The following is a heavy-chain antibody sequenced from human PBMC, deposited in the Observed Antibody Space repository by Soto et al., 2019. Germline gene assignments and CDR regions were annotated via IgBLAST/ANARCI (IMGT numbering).Heavy chain of an antibody. J-gene: IGHJ4*02. CDR1: GVSIGSNYY. CDR3: ARSLGWYAIDY. Sequence: QVLLQESGPGLVQPSGTLSLSCVVSGVSIGSNYYWGWVRQSPGKGLEWLGDMSHIGSVNYNPSLESRGTISMDKSQNQFSLNLNSVTAADTAVYYCARSLGWYAIDYWGQGTLVIVSS. V-gene: IGHV4-4*02. CDR2: MSHIGSV. D-gene: IGHD6-19*01.